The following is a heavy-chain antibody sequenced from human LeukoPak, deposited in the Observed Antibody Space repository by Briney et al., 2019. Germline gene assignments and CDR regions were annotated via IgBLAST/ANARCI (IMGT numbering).Heavy chain of an antibody. J-gene: IGHJ4*02. Sequence: GSLRLSCAASGFTFSSSAMSWVRQAPGKGLEWIGTIYYTGTTSYNPSLKSRVTMSVDTSKNRFSLELTSVTAADTAVYYCASPRWWELRYFDYWGQGALVTVSS. V-gene: IGHV4-39*01. CDR2: IYYTGTT. CDR3: ASPRWWELRYFDY. CDR1: GFTFSSSA. D-gene: IGHD1-26*01.